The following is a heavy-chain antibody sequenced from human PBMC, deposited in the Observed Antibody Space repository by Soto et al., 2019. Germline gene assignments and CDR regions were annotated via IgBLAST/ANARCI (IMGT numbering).Heavy chain of an antibody. CDR1: GDSISNSRFY. J-gene: IGHJ5*02. V-gene: IGHV4-39*01. Sequence: QLQLQESGPGQVKSSETLSLTCSVSGDSISNSRFYWAWIRQPPGEGLEWIGSIYHTGNAYYNPSLKSRVTISVGTSKNQFSLKLTSVTAADAALYYCARDFFDSSDYTTNWFDPWGQGTLVTVSS. CDR2: IYHTGNA. D-gene: IGHD3-22*01. CDR3: ARDFFDSSDYTTNWFDP.